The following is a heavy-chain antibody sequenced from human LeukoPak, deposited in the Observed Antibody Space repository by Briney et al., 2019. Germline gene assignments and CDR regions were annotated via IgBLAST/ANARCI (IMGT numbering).Heavy chain of an antibody. CDR2: IYTSGST. J-gene: IGHJ6*03. Sequence: SETLSLTCSVSGGSISSYYGSWIRQPAGKGLEWIGRIYTSGSTNYNPYLKSRVTMSVDTSKNQFSLKLSSVTAADTAVYYCARTWIRNYMDVWGKGTTVTVSS. CDR1: GGSISSYY. D-gene: IGHD2-2*03. V-gene: IGHV4-4*07. CDR3: ARTWIRNYMDV.